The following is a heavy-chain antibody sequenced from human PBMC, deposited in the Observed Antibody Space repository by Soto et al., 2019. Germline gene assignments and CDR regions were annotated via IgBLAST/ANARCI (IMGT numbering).Heavy chain of an antibody. CDR2: IYWDDDK. CDR1: GFALSTRGVG. Sequence: QITLKESGPTLVKPTQTLTLTCNFSGFALSTRGVGVGWLRQPPEKALEWLALIYWDDDKRYSPSLKSRLTITTDTSKNQVVLTPTNMAPVHTATYYCAHRHYDLPYYYYYSGMDGWGQGTTVTVSS. D-gene: IGHD3-3*01. V-gene: IGHV2-5*02. J-gene: IGHJ6*02. CDR3: AHRHYDLPYYYYYSGMDG.